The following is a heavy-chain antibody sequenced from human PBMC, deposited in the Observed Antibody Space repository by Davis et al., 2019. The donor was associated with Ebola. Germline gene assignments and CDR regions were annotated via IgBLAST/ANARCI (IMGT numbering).Heavy chain of an antibody. J-gene: IGHJ3*02. D-gene: IGHD3-3*01. CDR2: IYPGDSDT. Sequence: KVSCKGSGYSFTSYWIGWVRQMPGKGLEWMGIIYPGDSDTRYSPSFQGQVTISADKSISTAYLQWSSLKASDTAMYYCARPTYDFWSGYLCAFDIWGQGTMVTASS. V-gene: IGHV5-51*01. CDR1: GYSFTSYW. CDR3: ARPTYDFWSGYLCAFDI.